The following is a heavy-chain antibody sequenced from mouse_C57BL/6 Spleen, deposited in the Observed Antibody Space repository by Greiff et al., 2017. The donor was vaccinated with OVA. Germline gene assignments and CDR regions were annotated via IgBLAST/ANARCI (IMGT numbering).Heavy chain of an antibody. Sequence: QVQLQQSGAELVKPGASVKLSCKASGYTFTSYWMHWVKQRPGQGLEWIGMIHPNSGSTNYNEKFKSKATLTVDKSSSTAYMQLSSLTSEDSAVYYCARYYGSSYVGYWYFDVWGTGTTVTVSS. CDR2: IHPNSGST. D-gene: IGHD1-1*01. J-gene: IGHJ1*03. CDR3: ARYYGSSYVGYWYFDV. CDR1: GYTFTSYW. V-gene: IGHV1-64*01.